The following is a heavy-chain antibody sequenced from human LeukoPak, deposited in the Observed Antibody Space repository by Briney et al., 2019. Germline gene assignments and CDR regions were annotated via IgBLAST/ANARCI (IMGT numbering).Heavy chain of an antibody. CDR3: ATLYCSSTSCYTFDY. J-gene: IGHJ4*02. CDR2: ISYDGSNK. CDR1: GFTFSSYA. D-gene: IGHD2-2*02. Sequence: GGSLRLSCAASGFTFSSYAMHWVRQAPGKGLEWVAVISYDGSNKYYADSVKGRFTISRDNSKNTLYLQMNSLRAEDTAVYYCATLYCSSTSCYTFDYWGQGTLVTVSS. V-gene: IGHV3-30-3*01.